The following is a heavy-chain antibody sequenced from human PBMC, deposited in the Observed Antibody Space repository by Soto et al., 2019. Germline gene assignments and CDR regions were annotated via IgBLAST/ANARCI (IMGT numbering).Heavy chain of an antibody. Sequence: AGCLKLSSSAAGFTLNSPSMHWVRQAPGKGLEYVSGVSPNGDNKYYTDSVKGRFTISRDNSKNTLYLQMSSLRPEDTAVFYCIRGFYGLDVWGQGTTDTVSS. V-gene: IGHV3-64D*08. CDR2: VSPNGDNK. CDR1: GFTLNSPS. CDR3: IRGFYGLDV. J-gene: IGHJ6*02.